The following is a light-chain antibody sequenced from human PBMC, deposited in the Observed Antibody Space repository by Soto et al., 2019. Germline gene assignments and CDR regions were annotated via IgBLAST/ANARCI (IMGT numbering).Light chain of an antibody. CDR2: GAS. V-gene: IGKV3-20*01. CDR3: QQYGSSPGIT. J-gene: IGKJ5*01. CDR1: RSVSSSY. Sequence: EIVLTQSPGTLSLSPGERATLSCRASRSVSSSYLAWYQQKPGQAPRLLIYGASGRATGIPDRFGGSGSGTDFTLTITRLEPEDFAVYYCQQYGSSPGITFGQGTRLEIK.